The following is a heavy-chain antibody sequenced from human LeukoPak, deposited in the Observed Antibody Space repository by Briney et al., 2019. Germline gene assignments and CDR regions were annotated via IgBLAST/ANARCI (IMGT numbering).Heavy chain of an antibody. J-gene: IGHJ4*02. V-gene: IGHV3-43D*03. CDR1: GFTFDEYV. Sequence: PGGSLRLSCAASGFTFDEYVMHWVRQAPGKGLEWVSLITWDGGSTYYADTVKGRFTISRDNSKSSLFLQMNSLRAEDTAVYYCAKTVRIVVVPPFDYWGQGTLVTVSS. D-gene: IGHD3-22*01. CDR2: ITWDGGST. CDR3: AKTVRIVVVPPFDY.